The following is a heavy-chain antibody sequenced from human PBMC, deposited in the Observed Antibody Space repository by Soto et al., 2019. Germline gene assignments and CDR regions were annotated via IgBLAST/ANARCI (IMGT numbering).Heavy chain of an antibody. CDR3: ARSGTPITMVRGVIDHYYGMDV. Sequence: GASVKVSCKASGGTFSSYAISWVRQAPGQGLEWMGGIIPIFGTANYAQKFQGRVTITADESTGTAYMELSSLRSEDTAVYYCARSGTPITMVRGVIDHYYGMDVWGQGTTVTVSS. CDR1: GGTFSSYA. V-gene: IGHV1-69*13. D-gene: IGHD3-10*01. J-gene: IGHJ6*02. CDR2: IIPIFGTA.